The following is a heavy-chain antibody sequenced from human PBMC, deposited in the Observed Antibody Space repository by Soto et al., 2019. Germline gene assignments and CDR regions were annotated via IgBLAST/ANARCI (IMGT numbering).Heavy chain of an antibody. CDR1: GYSFTTYY. CDR3: AASCSSGGCPPGPWN. CDR2: INPNGGST. J-gene: IGHJ3*01. D-gene: IGHD2-15*01. V-gene: IGHV1-46*03. Sequence: QVVQSGAEVRKPGASVKVSCKASGYSFTTYYIHWFRQAPGQGLEWMAIINPNGGSTNYAQKFQGRVTVTRDMSASTVYMELSSLRSDDTAVYYCAASCSSGGCPPGPWNWGRGTMVTVSS.